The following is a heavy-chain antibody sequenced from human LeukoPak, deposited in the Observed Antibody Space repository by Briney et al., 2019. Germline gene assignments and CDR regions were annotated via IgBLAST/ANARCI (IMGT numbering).Heavy chain of an antibody. CDR1: GGSFSGYY. CDR2: INHSGST. J-gene: IGHJ5*02. V-gene: IGHV4-34*01. D-gene: IGHD6-13*01. Sequence: SETLSLTCAVYGGSFSGYYWSWIRQPPGKGLDWIGEINHSGSTNYNPSLKSRVTISVDTSKNQFSLKLSSVTAADTAVYYCARGRYSSSWSLGGWFDPWGQGTLVTVSS. CDR3: ARGRYSSSWSLGGWFDP.